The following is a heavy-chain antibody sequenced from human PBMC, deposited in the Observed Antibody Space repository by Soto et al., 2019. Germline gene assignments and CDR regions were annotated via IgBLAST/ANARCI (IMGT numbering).Heavy chain of an antibody. J-gene: IGHJ5*02. Sequence: EVQLLESGGGLVQPGGSLRLSCAASGFSFSSYAMGWVRQAPGKGLEWVSIIRATDVATYYADSVKGHFIIARDDSRRTLFLQMNSLRAEDTAVYHCVKDVYSGSSGQFDLWGQGTLVTVSS. V-gene: IGHV3-23*01. D-gene: IGHD1-26*01. CDR2: IRATDVAT. CDR3: VKDVYSGSSGQFDL. CDR1: GFSFSSYA.